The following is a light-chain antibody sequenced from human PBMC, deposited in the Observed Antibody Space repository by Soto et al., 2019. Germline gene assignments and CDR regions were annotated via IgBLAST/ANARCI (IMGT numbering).Light chain of an antibody. J-gene: IGKJ2*01. CDR2: ATS. CDR1: QSVRSY. CDR3: QQYNRSPRT. Sequence: EVVMTQSPATLSVSPGERATLSCGASQSVRSYLAWYQQKPGQAPRLLIYATSSRAAGIPDRFSGSGSGTDFTLTISTLEPEDFAVYYCQQYNRSPRTFGQGTKLEIK. V-gene: IGKV3-20*01.